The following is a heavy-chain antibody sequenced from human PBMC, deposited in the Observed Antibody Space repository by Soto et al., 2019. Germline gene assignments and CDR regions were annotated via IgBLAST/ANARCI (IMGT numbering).Heavy chain of an antibody. CDR1: GFTFSTYA. Sequence: PWGSLRLSCAGSGFTFSTYAISWVRQAPGKGLEWVAGISGSGGSTYHADSVKGRFTIARDNSKHTLYVQMNSLREEDSAVYYCETLPWSLTPLGTWGQGTRVTV. V-gene: IGHV3-23*01. CDR2: ISGSGGST. D-gene: IGHD1-26*01. J-gene: IGHJ5*02. CDR3: ETLPWSLTPLGT.